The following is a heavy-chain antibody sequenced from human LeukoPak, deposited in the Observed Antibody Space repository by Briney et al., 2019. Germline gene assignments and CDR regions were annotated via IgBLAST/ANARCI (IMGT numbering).Heavy chain of an antibody. CDR2: NNPSGGST. D-gene: IGHD3-22*01. V-gene: IGHV1-46*03. J-gene: IGHJ4*02. CDR3: ARGGYYDSSGYYSLFDY. Sequence: ASVKVSCKASGYTFTSYYMHWVRQAPGQGLEWMGINNPSGGSTSYAQKFQGRVTMTRDTSTSTVYMELSSLRSGDTAVYYCARGGYYDSSGYYSLFDYWGQGTLVTASS. CDR1: GYTFTSYY.